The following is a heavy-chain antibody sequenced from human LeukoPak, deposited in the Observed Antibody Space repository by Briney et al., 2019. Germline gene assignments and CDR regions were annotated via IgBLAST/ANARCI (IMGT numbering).Heavy chain of an antibody. J-gene: IGHJ4*02. D-gene: IGHD1-26*01. Sequence: PGGSLRLSCAASGFTFSSYSMNWVRQAPGKGLEWVSSISSSSSYIYYANSVKGRFTISRDNSKNTLYLQMNSLRAEDTAVYYCARDPRTGSYYPHFDYWGQGTLVTVSS. CDR3: ARDPRTGSYYPHFDY. CDR2: ISSSSSYI. V-gene: IGHV3-21*01. CDR1: GFTFSSYS.